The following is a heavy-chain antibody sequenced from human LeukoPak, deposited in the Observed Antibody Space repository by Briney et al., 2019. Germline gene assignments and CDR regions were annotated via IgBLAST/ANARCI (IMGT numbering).Heavy chain of an antibody. Sequence: PGGSLRLSCAASGFTFSSYWMSWVRQAPGKGLEWVANIKQDGSEKYYVDSVKGRFTISRDNAKNSLYLQMNSLRAEDTAVYYCARDLRFAAAAGPGRSFDYWGQGTLVTVSS. J-gene: IGHJ4*02. CDR3: ARDLRFAAAAGPGRSFDY. V-gene: IGHV3-7*01. D-gene: IGHD6-13*01. CDR1: GFTFSSYW. CDR2: IKQDGSEK.